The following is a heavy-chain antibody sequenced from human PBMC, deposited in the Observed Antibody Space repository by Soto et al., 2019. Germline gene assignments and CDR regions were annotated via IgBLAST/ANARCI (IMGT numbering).Heavy chain of an antibody. CDR2: ISYDGSLQ. CDR3: VSDRGYGHGSVAYS. Sequence: QAQLVESGGGVVQPGRSLRLSCAASGFAFSSYGMHWVRQAPGTGLEWVAVISYDGSLQHYADSVKGRFTISRDNSKNMVLLQMSSLRAEDTAVYYCVSDRGYGHGSVAYSWGQGTLVSVSS. D-gene: IGHD5-18*01. J-gene: IGHJ4*02. V-gene: IGHV3-30*03. CDR1: GFAFSSYG.